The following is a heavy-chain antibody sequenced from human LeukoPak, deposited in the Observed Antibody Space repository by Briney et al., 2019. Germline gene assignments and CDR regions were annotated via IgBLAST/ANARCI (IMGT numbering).Heavy chain of an antibody. J-gene: IGHJ5*02. CDR3: ARGGVGYCTTGTNCGWFDP. Sequence: ASVKVSCKASGYTFTSYDINWVRQATGQGPEWMGWISPYNGDTKYAQKFQGRVTLTTETSTTTAYMELRSLISDDTAVYYCARGGVGYCTTGTNCGWFDPWGQGTLVTVSS. D-gene: IGHD2-8*01. CDR1: GYTFTSYD. V-gene: IGHV1-18*01. CDR2: ISPYNGDT.